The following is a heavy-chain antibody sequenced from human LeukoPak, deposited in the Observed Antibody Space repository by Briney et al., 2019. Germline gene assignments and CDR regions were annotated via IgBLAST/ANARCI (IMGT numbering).Heavy chain of an antibody. V-gene: IGHV4-4*07. CDR1: DGSISSYH. Sequence: SETLSLTCTVSDGSISSYHWSWIRQPAGKGLEWIGRIYSSGNTNYSPSLKSRVTMSVDTSKNQFSLKLSSVTAADTALYYCARATSGTYYYFDSWGRGTLVSVSS. CDR3: ARATSGTYYYFDS. CDR2: IYSSGNT. D-gene: IGHD3-10*01. J-gene: IGHJ4*02.